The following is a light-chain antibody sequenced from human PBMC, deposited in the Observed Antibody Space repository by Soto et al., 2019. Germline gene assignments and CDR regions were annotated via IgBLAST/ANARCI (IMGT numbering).Light chain of an antibody. CDR2: EVS. CDR3: SSYTSSSTLD. Sequence: QSVLTQPASVSGSPGQSITISCTGTSSDVGGYNYVSWYQQHPGKAPKLMIYEVSNRPSGVSNRFSGSKSGNTASLTISGLQAEDEADYYCSSYTSSSTLDFGTGTTLTVL. V-gene: IGLV2-14*01. CDR1: SSDVGGYNY. J-gene: IGLJ1*01.